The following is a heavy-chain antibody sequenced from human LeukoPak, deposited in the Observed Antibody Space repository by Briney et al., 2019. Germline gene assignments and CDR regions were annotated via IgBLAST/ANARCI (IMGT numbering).Heavy chain of an antibody. CDR3: ARGRAAAEVY. CDR2: IYYSGST. V-gene: IGHV4-59*01. CDR1: GGSISSYY. Sequence: SETLSLTCTVSGGSISSYYWSWIRQPPGKGLEWIGYIYYSGSTNYNPSLKSRVSISVDTSKSQFSLKVSSVTPADTAVYYCARGRAAAEVYWGQGTLVTVSS. J-gene: IGHJ4*02. D-gene: IGHD6-13*01.